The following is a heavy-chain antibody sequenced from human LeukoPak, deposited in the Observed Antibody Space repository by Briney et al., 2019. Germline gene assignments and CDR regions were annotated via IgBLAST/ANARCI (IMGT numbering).Heavy chain of an antibody. CDR1: GGSISSTIYY. D-gene: IGHD5-18*01. Sequence: KPSETLSLTCTVSGGSISSTIYYWGWIRQPPGKGLEWIGSIFYTGSTYYNPSLKSRVTIPKDMSKNQFFLKLNFVTAADTAVYFCARVKKVDTSIDYWGQGTLVTVSS. V-gene: IGHV4-39*01. J-gene: IGHJ4*02. CDR3: ARVKKVDTSIDY. CDR2: IFYTGST.